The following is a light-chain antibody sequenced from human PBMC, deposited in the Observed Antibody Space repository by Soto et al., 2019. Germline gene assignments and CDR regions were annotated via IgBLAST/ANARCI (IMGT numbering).Light chain of an antibody. CDR1: QSVSSSY. CDR3: QQYGCSRN. Sequence: EIGLTQSPGTLSLSPGERATLSCRASQSVSSSYLAWYQQKPGQAPRLLMYGASSRATGIPDRFSGSGSGTDFTLTISRLKADDFAVYYGQQYGCSRNFGGGTKVEIK. CDR2: GAS. V-gene: IGKV3-20*01. J-gene: IGKJ4*01.